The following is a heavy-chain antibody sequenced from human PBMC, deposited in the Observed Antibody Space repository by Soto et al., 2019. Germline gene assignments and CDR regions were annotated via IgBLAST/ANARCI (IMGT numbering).Heavy chain of an antibody. J-gene: IGHJ6*02. CDR3: VRVAGTDTAAMDV. V-gene: IGHV3-23*01. CDR1: GFTFRSYG. D-gene: IGHD6-19*01. CDR2: ISGGGGST. Sequence: GGSLRLSCAASGFTFRSYGMSWVRQAPGKGLEWVSGISGGGGSTYNADSVKGRFTISRDNSKNTLYLQMNSLRAEDTAVYYCVRVAGTDTAAMDVWGQGTTVTVSS.